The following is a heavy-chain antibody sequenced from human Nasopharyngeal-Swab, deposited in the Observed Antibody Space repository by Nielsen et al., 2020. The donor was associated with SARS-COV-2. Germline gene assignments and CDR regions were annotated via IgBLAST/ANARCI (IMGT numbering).Heavy chain of an antibody. D-gene: IGHD3-3*01. CDR1: GGTFSSYA. Sequence: SVTVSCKASGGTFSSYAISWVRQAPGQGLEWMGGIIPIFGTANYAQKFQGRVTITADESTSTAYMELSSLRSEDTAVYYCARAPPPYYDHAFFDYWGQGTLVTVSS. CDR3: ARAPPPYYDHAFFDY. V-gene: IGHV1-69*13. CDR2: IIPIFGTA. J-gene: IGHJ4*02.